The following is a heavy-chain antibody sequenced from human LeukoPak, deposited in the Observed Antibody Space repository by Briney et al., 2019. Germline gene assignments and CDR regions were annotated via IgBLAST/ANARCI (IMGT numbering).Heavy chain of an antibody. CDR1: GFTFSVYA. J-gene: IGHJ4*02. CDR2: ITGSGEST. CDR3: AKEWYSSGYHGFDY. D-gene: IGHD3-22*01. Sequence: PGGSLRLSCAASGFTFSVYAMSWVRQAPGKGLEWVSGITGSGESTYYADSVKGRFTISRDNSKNTLYLQINSLRAEDTAVYYCAKEWYSSGYHGFDYWGQGTLVTVSS. V-gene: IGHV3-23*01.